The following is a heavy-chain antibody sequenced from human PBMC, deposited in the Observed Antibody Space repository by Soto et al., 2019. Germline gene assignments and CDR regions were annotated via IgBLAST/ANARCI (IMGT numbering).Heavy chain of an antibody. D-gene: IGHD2-8*01. Sequence: QVQLVESGGGVVQPGRSLRLSCAASGFTFSSFGMHWVRQAPGKGLEWVAVIWYDGSNENYADSVKGRFTISRDNSKNTVYLQMNSVRAEDTAVYYCATDNGGPYFDYWGQGTLVAVSS. CDR1: GFTFSSFG. V-gene: IGHV3-33*03. CDR2: IWYDGSNE. J-gene: IGHJ4*02. CDR3: ATDNGGPYFDY.